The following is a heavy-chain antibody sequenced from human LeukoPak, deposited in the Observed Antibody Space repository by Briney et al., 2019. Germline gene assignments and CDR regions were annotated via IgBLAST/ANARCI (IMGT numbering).Heavy chain of an antibody. J-gene: IGHJ6*02. D-gene: IGHD3-3*01. CDR2: IWYDGSNK. Sequence: PGGSLRLSCAASGFTFSSYGMHWVRQAPGKGLEWVAVIWYDGSNKYYADSVKGRFTITRDNSKNTLYLQMNSLRAEDTAVYYCARQESLRFLEWLPHYYYYYGRDVWGQGTTVTVSS. CDR1: GFTFSSYG. CDR3: ARQESLRFLEWLPHYYYYYGRDV. V-gene: IGHV3-33*01.